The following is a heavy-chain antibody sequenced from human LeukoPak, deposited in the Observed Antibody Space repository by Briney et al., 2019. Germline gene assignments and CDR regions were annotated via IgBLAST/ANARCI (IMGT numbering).Heavy chain of an antibody. D-gene: IGHD3-10*01. CDR2: ISSSSSYT. V-gene: IGHV3-21*01. Sequence: GGSLRLSCAASGFTFSSYSMNWVRQAPGKGLEWVSSISSSSSYTNYADSVKGRFTISRDNAKNSLYLQMNSLRAEDTAVYYCASGWFGEGNYWGQGTLVTVSS. CDR3: ASGWFGEGNY. J-gene: IGHJ4*02. CDR1: GFTFSSYS.